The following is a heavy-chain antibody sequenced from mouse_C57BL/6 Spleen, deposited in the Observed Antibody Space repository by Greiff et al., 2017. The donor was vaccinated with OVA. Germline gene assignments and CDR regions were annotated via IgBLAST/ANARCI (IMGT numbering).Heavy chain of an antibody. CDR1: GYTFTSYW. V-gene: IGHV1-69*01. D-gene: IGHD1-1*01. J-gene: IGHJ1*03. Sequence: QVQLQQPGAELVMPGASVKLSCKASGYTFTSYWMHWVKQRPGQGLEWIGEIDPSDSYTNYNQKFKGKSTLTVDKSSSTAYMQLSSRTSEDSAVYYCATYYYGSSYWYFDVWGTGTTVTVSS. CDR2: IDPSDSYT. CDR3: ATYYYGSSYWYFDV.